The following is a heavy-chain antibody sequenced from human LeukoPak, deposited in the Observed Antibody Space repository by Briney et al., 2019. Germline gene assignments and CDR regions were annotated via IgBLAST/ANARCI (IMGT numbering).Heavy chain of an antibody. J-gene: IGHJ4*02. V-gene: IGHV3-15*07. Sequence: PGGSLRLSYAASDFTFTNAWMNWVRQAPGKGLEWVGRIKSKADGETIDYAAPVKGRFTLSRDDSKNMLYLQMNSLKSEDTAVYYCSTLTSRGLSDSWGQGTLVTVSS. CDR2: IKSKADGETI. CDR1: DFTFTNAW. CDR3: STLTSRGLSDS. D-gene: IGHD1-20*01.